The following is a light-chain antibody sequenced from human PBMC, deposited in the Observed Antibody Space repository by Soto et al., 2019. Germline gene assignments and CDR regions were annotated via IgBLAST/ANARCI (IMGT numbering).Light chain of an antibody. CDR3: QHYNSYSEA. CDR2: DAS. Sequence: AIRMTQSLSSLSATKGDRVTITCRASQGISSYLAWYQQKPGKAPKLLIYDASTLQSGVPSRFSGSGSGTEFTLTISSMQPDDFATYYCQHYNSYSEAFGQGTKV. V-gene: IGKV1-8*01. CDR1: QGISSY. J-gene: IGKJ1*01.